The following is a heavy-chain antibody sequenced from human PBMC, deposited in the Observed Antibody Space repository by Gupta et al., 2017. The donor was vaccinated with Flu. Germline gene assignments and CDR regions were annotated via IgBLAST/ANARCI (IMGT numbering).Heavy chain of an antibody. Sequence: QVELLQSGSQIASPGAPIKVSCGPSGVSFSAFQLHWVRQVPGQGLEWMGWINPQRGGTDYAPKFRGRVTMTADSSTSTVYMELSSLTSDDTALYFCARGLLDYWGQGTLVTVSS. CDR3: ARGLLDY. CDR1: GVSFSAFQ. V-gene: IGHV1-2*02. CDR2: INPQRGGT. D-gene: IGHD2-21*02. J-gene: IGHJ4*02.